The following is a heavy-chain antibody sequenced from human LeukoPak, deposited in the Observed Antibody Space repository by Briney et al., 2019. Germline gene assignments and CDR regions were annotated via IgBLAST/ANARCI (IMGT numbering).Heavy chain of an antibody. CDR2: LHPSGGSA. Sequence: ASVKGSCKASGYTFTSFYMHWLRQAPGQGPEWMGKLHPSGGSASHAQKFQGRLTMTRDTSTSTVYMELSSLRSEDTAVYYCARGGYPSSFDFWGQGTLVTVSS. J-gene: IGHJ4*02. V-gene: IGHV1-46*01. CDR3: ARGGYPSSFDF. D-gene: IGHD2-2*01. CDR1: GYTFTSFY.